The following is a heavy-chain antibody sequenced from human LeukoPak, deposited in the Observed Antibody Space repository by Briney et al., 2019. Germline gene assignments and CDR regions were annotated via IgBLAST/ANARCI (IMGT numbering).Heavy chain of an antibody. Sequence: SETLSLTCTVSGVSISSYYWSWIRQPPGKGLEWIGYIYYSGSTNYNPSLKSRVTISVDTSKNQFSLKLSSVTAADTAVYYCAMGHSSGYYFDAFDIWGQGTMVTVSS. J-gene: IGHJ3*02. V-gene: IGHV4-59*01. D-gene: IGHD3-22*01. CDR3: AMGHSSGYYFDAFDI. CDR1: GVSISSYY. CDR2: IYYSGST.